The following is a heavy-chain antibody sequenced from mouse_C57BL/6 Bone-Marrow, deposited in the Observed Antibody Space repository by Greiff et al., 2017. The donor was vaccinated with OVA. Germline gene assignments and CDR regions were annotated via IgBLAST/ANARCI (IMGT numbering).Heavy chain of an antibody. CDR2: IFPGSGST. V-gene: IGHV1-75*01. CDR1: GYTFTDYY. Sequence: QVQLQQSGPELVKPGASVKISCKASGYTFTDYYINWVKQRPGQGLEWIGWIFPGSGSTYYNEKFKGKATLTVDNSSSTAYMLLSSLTSEDSAVDFCARNYYDYEDAMDYWGQGTSVTVSS. D-gene: IGHD2-4*01. J-gene: IGHJ4*01. CDR3: ARNYYDYEDAMDY.